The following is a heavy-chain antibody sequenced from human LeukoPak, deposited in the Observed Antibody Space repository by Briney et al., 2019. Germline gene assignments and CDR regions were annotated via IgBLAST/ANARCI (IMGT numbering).Heavy chain of an antibody. V-gene: IGHV1-18*01. CDR3: ARAGTTSSSTPDY. CDR2: ISAYNGNT. J-gene: IGHJ4*02. D-gene: IGHD6-6*01. Sequence: WASVKVSCKASGYTFTTYGITWVRQAPGQGLEWMGWISAYNGNTNYAQKFQGRVTMTTDTSSSTAYMELRSLRSDDTAVYYCARAGTTSSSTPDYWGQGTLVTVSS. CDR1: GYTFTTYG.